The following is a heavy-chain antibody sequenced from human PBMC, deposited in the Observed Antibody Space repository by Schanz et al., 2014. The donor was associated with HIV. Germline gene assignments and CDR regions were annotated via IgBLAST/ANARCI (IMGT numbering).Heavy chain of an antibody. D-gene: IGHD2-15*01. CDR1: GFTFSSYS. J-gene: IGHJ4*02. CDR3: AKDRGYCDGSGCYWGDY. Sequence: EVQLLESGGGLVQPGGSLRLSCAASGFTFSSYSMNWVRQAPGKGLEWVSYISGGSSTTYYADSVKGRFTIARDNAKTSLYLQMNSLRREDTAVYYCAKDRGYCDGSGCYWGDYWGQGTLVTVSS. V-gene: IGHV3-48*01. CDR2: ISGGSSTT.